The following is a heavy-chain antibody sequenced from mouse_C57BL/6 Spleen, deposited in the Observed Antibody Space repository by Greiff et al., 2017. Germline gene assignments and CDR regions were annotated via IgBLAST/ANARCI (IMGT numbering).Heavy chain of an antibody. CDR1: GFTFSDYG. Sequence: EVKLVESGGGLVKPGGSLKLSCAASGFTFSDYGMHWVRQAPEKGLEWVAYISSGSSTIYYADTVKGRFTISRDNAKNTLFLQMTSLRSEDTAMYYCARGLSGYIAYWGQGTLVTVSA. CDR2: ISSGSSTI. CDR3: ARGLSGYIAY. J-gene: IGHJ3*01. V-gene: IGHV5-17*01. D-gene: IGHD3-2*02.